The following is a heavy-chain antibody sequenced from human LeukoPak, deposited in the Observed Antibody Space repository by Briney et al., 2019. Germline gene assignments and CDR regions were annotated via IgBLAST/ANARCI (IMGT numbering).Heavy chain of an antibody. V-gene: IGHV3-7*03. Sequence: PGGSLRLSCAASGFTFSSYWMSWVRQAPGTGLEWVANIKQDGSEKYYADSVKGRFTISRDNSKNTLYLQMNSLRAEDTAVYYCARGLYVHFEYWGQGTLVTVSS. D-gene: IGHD5/OR15-5a*01. J-gene: IGHJ4*02. CDR1: GFTFSSYW. CDR3: ARGLYVHFEY. CDR2: IKQDGSEK.